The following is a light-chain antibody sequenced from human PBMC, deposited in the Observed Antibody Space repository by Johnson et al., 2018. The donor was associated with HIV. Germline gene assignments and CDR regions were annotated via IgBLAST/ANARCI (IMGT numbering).Light chain of an antibody. J-gene: IGLJ1*01. CDR3: GTWDSSLSAVYV. CDR1: SFNIGINF. CDR2: ENN. V-gene: IGLV1-51*02. Sequence: QSFLTQPPSVSAAPGQRVSISCSGCSFNIGINFVSWYQQLPGTAPKLLIYENNKRPSGIPDRFSGSKSGTSATLGIAGLQTGDEADYYCGTWDSSLSAVYVFGTGTKVTVL.